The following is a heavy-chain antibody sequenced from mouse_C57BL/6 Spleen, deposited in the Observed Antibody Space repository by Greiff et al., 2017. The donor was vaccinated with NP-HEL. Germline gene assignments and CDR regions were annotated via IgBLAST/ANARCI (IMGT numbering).Heavy chain of an antibody. CDR2: ISSGSSSI. CDR3: ARRSVVDY. CDR1: GFTFSDYG. J-gene: IGHJ2*01. Sequence: EVKLMESGGGLVKPGGSLQLSCAASGFTFSDYGMHWVRQAPATGLEWVAYISSGSSSIYYADTVKGRFTISRDNAKNTLFLQMTSLRSEDTAMYYCARRSVVDYWGQGTTLTVSS. V-gene: IGHV5-17*01.